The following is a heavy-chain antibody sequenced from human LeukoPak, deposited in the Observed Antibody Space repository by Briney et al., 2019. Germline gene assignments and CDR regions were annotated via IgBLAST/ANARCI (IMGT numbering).Heavy chain of an antibody. CDR3: ATAVAAAGHSSYYYYGMDV. D-gene: IGHD6-13*01. J-gene: IGHJ6*02. CDR2: FDPEDGET. Sequence: ASVKVSCKVSGYTLTELSMHWVRQAPGKGLEWMGGFDPEDGETIYAQKFQGRVTMTEDTSTDTAYMELSSLRSEDTAVYYCATAVAAAGHSSYYYYGMDVWGQGTTVTVSS. CDR1: GYTLTELS. V-gene: IGHV1-24*01.